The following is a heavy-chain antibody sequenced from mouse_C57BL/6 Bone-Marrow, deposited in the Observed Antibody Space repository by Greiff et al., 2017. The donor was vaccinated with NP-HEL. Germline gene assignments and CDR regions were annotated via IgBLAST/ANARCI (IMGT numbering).Heavy chain of an antibody. J-gene: IGHJ2*01. V-gene: IGHV1-50*01. CDR1: GYTFTSYW. Sequence: QVQLQQPGAELVKPGASVKLSCKASGYTFTSYWMQWVKQRPGQGLEWIGEIDPSDSYTNYNQKFKGKATLTVDTSSSTAYMQLSSLTSEDSAVYDCARRLRRNFDYWGQGTTLTVSS. CDR2: IDPSDSYT. D-gene: IGHD2-2*01. CDR3: ARRLRRNFDY.